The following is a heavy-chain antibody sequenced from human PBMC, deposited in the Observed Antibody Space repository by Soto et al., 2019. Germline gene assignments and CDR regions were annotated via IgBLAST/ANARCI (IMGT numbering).Heavy chain of an antibody. V-gene: IGHV3-30-3*01. CDR3: ARVTGFYGSGEIDY. Sequence: QVQLVESGGGVVQPGRSLRLSCAASGFTSTGFAMYWVRQAPGKGLEWVAVTSFDGSNEYYADFVEGRFTISRDNSKNTLYLQMNSLRPEDTAVYYCARVTGFYGSGEIDYWGQGTLVTVSS. J-gene: IGHJ4*02. CDR1: GFTSTGFA. D-gene: IGHD3-10*01. CDR2: TSFDGSNE.